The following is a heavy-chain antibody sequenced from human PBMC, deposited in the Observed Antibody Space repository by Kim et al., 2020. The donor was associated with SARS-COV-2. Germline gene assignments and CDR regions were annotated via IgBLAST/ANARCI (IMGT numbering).Heavy chain of an antibody. V-gene: IGHV3-7*01. J-gene: IGHJ5*02. Sequence: GGSLRLPCVASGLTFSSDWMNWVRQAPGKGLEWVANIKQDGSEKNYVDAVKGRFTISRDSAKKSLYLHMNSLRAEDTAVYYCAGSILTGSWGQGTLVTVS. D-gene: IGHD3-9*01. CDR1: GLTFSSDW. CDR3: AGSILTGS. CDR2: IKQDGSEK.